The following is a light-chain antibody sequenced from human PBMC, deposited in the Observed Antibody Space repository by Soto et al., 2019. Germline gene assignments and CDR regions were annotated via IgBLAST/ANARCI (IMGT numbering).Light chain of an antibody. V-gene: IGLV2-14*01. J-gene: IGLJ3*02. Sequence: QSALTQPASVSGSPGQSITISCTGTSSDVGGYNYVSWYQQHPGKAPKLMIYDVTNRPSGVSNRFSGSKSSNTASLTISGLQAEDEADYYCSSYTSSSTPLVFGGGTKLTDL. CDR3: SSYTSSSTPLV. CDR2: DVT. CDR1: SSDVGGYNY.